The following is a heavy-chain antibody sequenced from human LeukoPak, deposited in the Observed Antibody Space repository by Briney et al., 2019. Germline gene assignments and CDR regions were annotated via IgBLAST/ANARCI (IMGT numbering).Heavy chain of an antibody. D-gene: IGHD3-10*01. CDR2: ISGSGGST. CDR3: AKERVGYYGSGSSRFDP. J-gene: IGHJ5*02. V-gene: IGHV3-23*01. CDR1: GFTFSSYA. Sequence: GGSLRLSCAASGFTFSSYAMSWVRQAPGKGLEWVSAISGSGGSTYYADSVKGRFTISRDNSKNTLYLQMNSLRAEDTAVYYCAKERVGYYGSGSSRFDPWGQGTLVTVSS.